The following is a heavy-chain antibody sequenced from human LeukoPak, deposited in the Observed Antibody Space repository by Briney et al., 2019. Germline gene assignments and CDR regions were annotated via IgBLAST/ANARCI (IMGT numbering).Heavy chain of an antibody. D-gene: IGHD2-8*01. J-gene: IGHJ3*02. Sequence: SETLSLTCAVYGGSFRGCYWSWIRQPPGKGLEWIGEINHSGSTNYNPSLKSRVTISVDTSKNQFSLKLSSVTAADTAVYYCARAYCTNGVCYGDAFDIWGQGTMVTVSS. CDR3: ARAYCTNGVCYGDAFDI. CDR1: GGSFRGCY. CDR2: INHSGST. V-gene: IGHV4-34*01.